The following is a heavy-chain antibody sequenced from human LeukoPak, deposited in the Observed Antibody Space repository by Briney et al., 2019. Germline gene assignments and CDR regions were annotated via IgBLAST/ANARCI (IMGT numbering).Heavy chain of an antibody. D-gene: IGHD3-3*01. CDR2: INPNSGGT. CDR3: ARDPVLRFLEWSIRGWFDP. CDR1: GYTFTGYY. Sequence: GASVKVSCKASGYTFTGYYMHWVRQAPGQGLEWMGWINPNSGGTNYAQKFQGRVTMTRDTSISTAYMELSRLRSDDTAVHYCARDPVLRFLEWSIRGWFDPWGQGTLVTVSS. V-gene: IGHV1-2*02. J-gene: IGHJ5*02.